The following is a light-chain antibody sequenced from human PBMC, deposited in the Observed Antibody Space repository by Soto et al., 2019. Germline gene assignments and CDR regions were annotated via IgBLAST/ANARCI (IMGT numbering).Light chain of an antibody. CDR2: LGS. CDR1: QSLLHSNGYNY. Sequence: DIVMTQSPLSLPVTPGEPASISCRSSQSLLHSNGYNYLDWYLQKPGQSPQLLIYLGSNRASGVPDRFSGSGSCTDFTLKISRVEAEDVGVYYCIQALQTPLTFGGGTKVEIK. V-gene: IGKV2-28*01. CDR3: IQALQTPLT. J-gene: IGKJ4*01.